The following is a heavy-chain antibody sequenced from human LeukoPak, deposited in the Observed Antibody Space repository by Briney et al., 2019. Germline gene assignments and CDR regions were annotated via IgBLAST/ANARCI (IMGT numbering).Heavy chain of an antibody. CDR3: ARGGTTGNWFDP. CDR2: IWHDGSDH. Sequence: PGGSLRLSCAASGFSFNIYAMHWVRQTPGKGLEWVATIWHDGSDHRYVDSVRGRFTISRDNSKDTVYLQMNDLRVEDTAIYYCARGGTTGNWFDPWGQGILVTVSS. CDR1: GFSFNIYA. V-gene: IGHV3-33*01. D-gene: IGHD3-16*01. J-gene: IGHJ5*02.